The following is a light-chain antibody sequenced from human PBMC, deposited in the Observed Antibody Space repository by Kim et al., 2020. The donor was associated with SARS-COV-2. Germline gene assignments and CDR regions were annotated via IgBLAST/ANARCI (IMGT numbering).Light chain of an antibody. CDR1: SLRRYY. CDR2: GKN. V-gene: IGLV3-19*01. Sequence: SSELTQDPVVSVALGQTVRITCQGDSLRRYYASWYQQKPGQAPVLVIYGKNNRPSGIPDRFSGSGSGNTASLTITGAQAEDEADFYCQSRDSSGKVVFGGGTQLTVL. J-gene: IGLJ2*01. CDR3: QSRDSSGKVV.